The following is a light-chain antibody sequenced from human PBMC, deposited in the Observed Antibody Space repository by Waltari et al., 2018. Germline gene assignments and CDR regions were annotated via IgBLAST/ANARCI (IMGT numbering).Light chain of an antibody. CDR1: QSVSNN. J-gene: IGKJ1*01. V-gene: IGKV3D-15*01. CDR2: GAS. CDR3: QQCNDWPRT. Sequence: EIVMTQSPAILSVSPGERATLSCRASQSVSNNLAWYQQKLGQAPRLLIYGASTRATGVPARFSGSGSGTEFTLTISSLQSEDFAVYYCQQCNDWPRTFGQGTKVEIK.